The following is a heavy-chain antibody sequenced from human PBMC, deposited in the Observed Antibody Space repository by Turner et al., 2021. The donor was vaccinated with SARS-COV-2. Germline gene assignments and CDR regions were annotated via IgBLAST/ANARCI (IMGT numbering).Heavy chain of an antibody. V-gene: IGHV3-21*01. CDR3: ARGTYYYDSSVYSGTNWFDP. J-gene: IGHJ5*02. D-gene: IGHD3-22*01. CDR2: ISSSSSYI. CDR1: GFTFSHYT. Sequence: EVQLVESGGGLVKPGGSLRLSCAASGFTFSHYTMNWVRQAPGKGLELVSSISSSSSYIYYADSVKGRFTISRDNAKNSLYLQMNSLRAEDTAVYYCARGTYYYDSSVYSGTNWFDPWGQGTLVTVSS.